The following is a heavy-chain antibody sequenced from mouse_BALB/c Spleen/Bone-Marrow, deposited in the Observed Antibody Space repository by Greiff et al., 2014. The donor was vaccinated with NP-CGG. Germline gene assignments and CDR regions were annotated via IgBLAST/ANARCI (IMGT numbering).Heavy chain of an antibody. D-gene: IGHD3-1*01. CDR2: IYPGNVNT. CDR1: GYTFTSYY. V-gene: IGHV1S56*01. CDR3: ARQGSSGFYAMDY. Sequence: QVQLQQPGPELVKPGASVRISCKASGYTFTSYYIHWVKQRPGQGLEWIGWIYPGNVNTKYNEKFKGKATLTADKSSSTAYMQLSSLTSEDSAVYFCARQGSSGFYAMDYWGQGTSVTVSS. J-gene: IGHJ4*01.